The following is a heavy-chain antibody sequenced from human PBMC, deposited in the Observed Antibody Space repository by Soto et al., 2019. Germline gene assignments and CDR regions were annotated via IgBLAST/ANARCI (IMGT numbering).Heavy chain of an antibody. CDR1: GGPVSSTSCY. V-gene: IGHV4-39*01. D-gene: IGHD6-19*01. CDR3: ARIVGIRNSIGQRYYFDY. CDR2: IYYSGST. Sequence: QLQLQESGPGLVKPSETLSLTCTVAGGPVSSTSCYWGWIRQAPGKGLEWMGRIYYSGSTYYNPSLTGRVTISVNTSKNKFSLKVSSVTAADTAVYYCARIVGIRNSIGQRYYFDYWGQGTLVTVSS. J-gene: IGHJ4*02.